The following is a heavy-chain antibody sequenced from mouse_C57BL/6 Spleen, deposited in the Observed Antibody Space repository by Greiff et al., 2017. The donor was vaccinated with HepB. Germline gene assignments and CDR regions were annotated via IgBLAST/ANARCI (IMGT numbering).Heavy chain of an antibody. D-gene: IGHD2-2*01. J-gene: IGHJ2*01. CDR2: INPGSGGT. CDR3: AREDYGYDYFDY. V-gene: IGHV1-54*01. Sequence: QVQLKESGAELVRPGTSVKVSCKASGYAFTNYLIEWVKQRPGQGLEWIGVINPGSGGTNYNEKFKGKATLTADKSSSTAYMQLSSLTSEDSAVYFCAREDYGYDYFDYWGQGTTLTVSS. CDR1: GYAFTNYL.